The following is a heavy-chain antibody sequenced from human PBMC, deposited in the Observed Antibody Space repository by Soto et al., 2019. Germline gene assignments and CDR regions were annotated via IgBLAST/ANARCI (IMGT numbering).Heavy chain of an antibody. CDR2: IYYSGST. J-gene: IGHJ4*02. V-gene: IGHV4-59*01. CDR3: ARERGYIYGLVDY. D-gene: IGHD5-18*01. CDR1: GGSISSYY. Sequence: SETLSLTCTVSGGSISSYYWSWIRQPPGKGLEWIGYIYYSGSTNYNPSLKSRVTISVDTSKNQFSLKLSSVTAADTAVYYCARERGYIYGLVDYWGQGTLVTVSS.